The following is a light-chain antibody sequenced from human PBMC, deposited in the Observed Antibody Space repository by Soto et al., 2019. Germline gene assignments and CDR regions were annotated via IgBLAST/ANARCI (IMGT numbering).Light chain of an antibody. CDR3: QQRSNWPIT. CDR2: DAS. CDR1: QSVSRY. J-gene: IGKJ5*01. Sequence: DIVLTQSPATLSMSPGERATLSCRASQSVSRYLAWYQQKPGQAPRLLIYDASNRATGIPARFSGSGSGTDFTLTISRLEPEDFAVYYCQQRSNWPITFGQGTRLEI. V-gene: IGKV3-11*01.